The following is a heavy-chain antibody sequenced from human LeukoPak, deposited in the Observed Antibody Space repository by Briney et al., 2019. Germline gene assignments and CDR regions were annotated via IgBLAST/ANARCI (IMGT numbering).Heavy chain of an antibody. D-gene: IGHD2-21*02. Sequence: PGGSLRLSCAASRFTFSSYEMNWVRQAPGEGLEWVGRIKSKTDGGTTDYAAPVKGRFTISRDDSKNTLYLQMNSLKTEDTAVYYCTTVWNCGGDCSDAFDIWGQGTMVTVSS. V-gene: IGHV3-15*01. CDR2: IKSKTDGGTT. CDR1: RFTFSSYE. J-gene: IGHJ3*02. CDR3: TTVWNCGGDCSDAFDI.